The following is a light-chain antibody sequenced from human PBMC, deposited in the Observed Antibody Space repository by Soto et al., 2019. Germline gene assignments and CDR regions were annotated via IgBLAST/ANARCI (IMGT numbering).Light chain of an antibody. V-gene: IGKV1-5*01. CDR2: DAS. CDR1: QSVRSW. Sequence: DIQMTQSPATLSASVGDRATITCRASQSVRSWLAWYQQKPGKAPYLLISDASSLERGAPSRFSGSGSGTEFTLTISNMQPDDFATYYCQQYIGYSRTFGQGTKVDIK. J-gene: IGKJ1*01. CDR3: QQYIGYSRT.